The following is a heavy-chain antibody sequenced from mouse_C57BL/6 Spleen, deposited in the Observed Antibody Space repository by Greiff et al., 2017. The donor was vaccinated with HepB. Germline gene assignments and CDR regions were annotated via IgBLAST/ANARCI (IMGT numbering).Heavy chain of an antibody. V-gene: IGHV1-26*01. CDR1: GYTFTDYY. Sequence: EVKLMESGPELVKPGASVKISCKASGYTFTDYYMNWVKQSHGKSLEWIGDINPNNGGTSYNQKFKGKATLTVDKSSSTAYMELRSLTSEDSAVYYCARGRLLLAMDYWGQGTSVTVSS. CDR2: INPNNGGT. J-gene: IGHJ4*01. D-gene: IGHD2-3*01. CDR3: ARGRLLLAMDY.